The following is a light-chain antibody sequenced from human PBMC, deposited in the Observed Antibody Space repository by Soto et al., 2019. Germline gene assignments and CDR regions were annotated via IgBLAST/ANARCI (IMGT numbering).Light chain of an antibody. CDR3: QSYDSSLSGSV. J-gene: IGLJ2*01. Sequence: QSVLTQPPSVSGAPGQRVSISCTGSSSNIGAGYGVHWYQQLPGTAPKVLIYGDSNRPSGVPDRFSGSKSGTSASLAITGLQAEDDADYYGQSYDSSLSGSVFGGGTKLTVL. CDR1: SSNIGAGYG. V-gene: IGLV1-40*01. CDR2: GDS.